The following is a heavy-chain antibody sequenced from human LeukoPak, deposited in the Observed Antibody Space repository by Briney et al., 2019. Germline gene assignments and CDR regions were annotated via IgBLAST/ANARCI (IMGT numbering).Heavy chain of an antibody. Sequence: ASVKVSCKVSGYTLTELSMHWVRQAPGKGLEWLGGFDPEDGETIYAQKFQGRVTMTEDTSTDTAYMELGSLRSEDTAVYYCATGANVYDFWSGPRRLNWFDPWGQGTLVTVSS. CDR1: GYTLTELS. V-gene: IGHV1-24*01. J-gene: IGHJ5*02. CDR2: FDPEDGET. CDR3: ATGANVYDFWSGPRRLNWFDP. D-gene: IGHD3-3*01.